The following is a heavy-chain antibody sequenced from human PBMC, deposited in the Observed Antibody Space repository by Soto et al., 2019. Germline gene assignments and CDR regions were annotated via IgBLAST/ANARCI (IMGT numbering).Heavy chain of an antibody. CDR1: GGSINSGDYY. CDR2: IYYSGST. D-gene: IGHD2-2*01. Sequence: QVQLQESGPGLVKTSQTLSLTCTVSGGSINSGDYYWSWIRQPPGKGLEWIGYIYYSGSTYYTPSLKSRATISVDTSKNQFSLKLSSVTATDTAVYYCARESCTSASCPWGWFDPWGQGTLVTVSS. V-gene: IGHV4-30-4*01. CDR3: ARESCTSASCPWGWFDP. J-gene: IGHJ5*02.